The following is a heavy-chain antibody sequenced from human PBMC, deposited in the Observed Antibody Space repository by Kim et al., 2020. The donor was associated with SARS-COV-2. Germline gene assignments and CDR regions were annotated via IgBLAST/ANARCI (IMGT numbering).Heavy chain of an antibody. CDR2: ST. V-gene: IGHV3-23*01. D-gene: IGHD2-15*01. CDR3: ADELLWWFDP. J-gene: IGHJ5*02. Sequence: STYDADAVKGRFTISRDNSKNTLYLQMNSLRAEDTAVYYCADELLWWFDPWGQGTLVTVSS.